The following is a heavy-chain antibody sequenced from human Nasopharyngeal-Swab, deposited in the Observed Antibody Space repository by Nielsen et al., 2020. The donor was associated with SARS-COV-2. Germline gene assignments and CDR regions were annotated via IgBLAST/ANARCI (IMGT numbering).Heavy chain of an antibody. D-gene: IGHD3-22*01. CDR2: IPNDGNN. Sequence: GSLQISSSPPLIAVRRSYISWGRPAPREGVGLGSTIPNDGNNYFADSVRGRFSSSRDNSRNTVSLQMSSLRVEDTAVYYCASRGPATDPSTRDLPYSRRTFDLWGRGTLVTVSS. CDR1: LIAVRRSY. J-gene: IGHJ2*01. V-gene: IGHV3-53*01. CDR3: ASRGPATDPSTRDLPYSRRTFDL.